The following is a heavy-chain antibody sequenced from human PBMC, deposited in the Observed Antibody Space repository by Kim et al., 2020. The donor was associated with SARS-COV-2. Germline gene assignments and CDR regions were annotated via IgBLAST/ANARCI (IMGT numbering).Heavy chain of an antibody. J-gene: IGHJ1*01. D-gene: IGHD1-20*01. Sequence: SETLSLTCAVYGGSFTGYYWSWIRQAPGKGLEWIGEVNYSGSTNYYPSLKNRLTKSVDTYKNQFSLKLTSLTAADAAVDYCWRGYQYNHVFWGQVSVGTV. CDR1: GGSFTGYY. CDR2: VNYSGST. CDR3: WRGYQYNHVF. V-gene: IGHV4-34*01.